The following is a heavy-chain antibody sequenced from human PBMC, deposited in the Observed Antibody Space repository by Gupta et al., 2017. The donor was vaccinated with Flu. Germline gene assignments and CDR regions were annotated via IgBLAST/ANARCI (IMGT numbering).Heavy chain of an antibody. CDR3: ASAKIDGSGFFSLRFVDY. D-gene: IGHD3-22*01. Sequence: MHWVRQAPGKGLEWVAVISYDGSNEYYEDTVKGRFTISRDKADNTLYLQMNSLRAEDTAVFYCASAKIDGSGFFSLRFVDYWGQGTLVTVSS. CDR2: ISYDGSNE. V-gene: IGHV3-30-3*01. J-gene: IGHJ4*02.